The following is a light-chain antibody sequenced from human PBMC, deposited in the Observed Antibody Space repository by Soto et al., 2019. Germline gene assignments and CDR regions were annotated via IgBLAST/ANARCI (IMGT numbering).Light chain of an antibody. CDR3: QQYCSS. CDR2: GAS. J-gene: IGKJ4*01. Sequence: EIVLTQSPGTLSLSPGERATLSCRASQSVSSSYLAWYQQKPGQAPRLLIYGASSRATGIPDRFSGSGSGTDFTLTISRLEPEDFAVYYCQQYCSSLGGGTKVEIK. V-gene: IGKV3-20*01. CDR1: QSVSSSY.